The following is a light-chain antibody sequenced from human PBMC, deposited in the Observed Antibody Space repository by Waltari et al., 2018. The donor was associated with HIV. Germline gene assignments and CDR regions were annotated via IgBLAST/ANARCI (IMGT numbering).Light chain of an antibody. V-gene: IGLV1-44*01. CDR1: SSYLGINT. Sequence: QSVLPQPPSASGTPGQRVTLSCSGSSSYLGINTVNWYQQLPGTAPKLLIYSNNQRPSGVPDRLSGSKSGTSASLAISGLQSEDEANYYCAAWDDSLIGPVFGGGTKLTVL. J-gene: IGLJ3*02. CDR2: SNN. CDR3: AAWDDSLIGPV.